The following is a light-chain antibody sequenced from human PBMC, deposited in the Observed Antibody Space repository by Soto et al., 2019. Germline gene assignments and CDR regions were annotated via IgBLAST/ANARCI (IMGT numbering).Light chain of an antibody. V-gene: IGKV2-30*01. CDR3: MQGTHWPSP. Sequence: DVVMTQSPLSLPVTLGQPASISCRSSQSLVYSEGDTYLNWFHQRPGQSPRRLIYKVSNRDAGVPDRFSGSGSGPDFTLRIIRVEAEDVGVYYCMQGTHWPSPFGQGTKLEIK. J-gene: IGKJ2*01. CDR2: KVS. CDR1: QSLVYSEGDTY.